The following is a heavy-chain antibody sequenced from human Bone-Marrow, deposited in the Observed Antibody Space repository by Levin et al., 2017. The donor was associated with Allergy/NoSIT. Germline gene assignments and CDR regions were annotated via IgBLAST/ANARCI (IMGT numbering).Heavy chain of an antibody. J-gene: IGHJ6*02. CDR2: IYTSGST. CDR1: GGSVSSYY. CDR3: ATWGKVDGDYYYGLDV. V-gene: IGHV4-4*07. Sequence: PSETLSLTCTLSGGSVSSYYWSWVRQSAGKGLEWIGLIYTSGSTNYNPSLKSRVTMSLDTSKNQFSLKVRSVTAADTAIYYWATWGKVDGDYYYGLDVWGRGTTVTVSS. D-gene: IGHD3-16*01.